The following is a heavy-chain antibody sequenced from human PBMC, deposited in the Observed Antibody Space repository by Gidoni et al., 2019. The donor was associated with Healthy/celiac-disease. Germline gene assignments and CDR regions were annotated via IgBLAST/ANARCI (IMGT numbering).Heavy chain of an antibody. CDR1: GVTFSNAW. V-gene: IGHV3-15*01. CDR3: TTAGSGSYRSDY. J-gene: IGHJ4*02. Sequence: EVQLVESGGGLVKPGGSLRLSCAASGVTFSNAWMSWVRQAPGKGQEWVGRIKSKTDGGTTDYAAPVKGRFTISRDDSKNSLYLQMNSLKTEDTAVYYCTTAGSGSYRSDYWCQGTLVTVSS. D-gene: IGHD3-10*01. CDR2: IKSKTDGGTT.